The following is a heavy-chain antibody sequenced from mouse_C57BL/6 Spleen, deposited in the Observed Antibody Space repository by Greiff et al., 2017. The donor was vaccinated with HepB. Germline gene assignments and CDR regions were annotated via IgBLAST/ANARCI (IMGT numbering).Heavy chain of an antibody. CDR3: ARDYGFAY. D-gene: IGHD1-1*02. CDR1: GFTFSSYA. CDR2: ISDGGSYT. Sequence: DVKLVESGGGLVKPGGSLKLSCAASGFTFSSYAMSWVRQTPEKRLEWVATISDGGSYTYYPDNVKGRFTISRDNAKNNLYLQMSHLKSEDTAMYYCARDYGFAYWGQGTLVTVSA. V-gene: IGHV5-4*01. J-gene: IGHJ3*01.